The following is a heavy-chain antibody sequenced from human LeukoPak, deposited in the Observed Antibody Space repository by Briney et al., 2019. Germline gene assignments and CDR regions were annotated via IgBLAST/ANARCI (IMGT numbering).Heavy chain of an antibody. V-gene: IGHV3-66*02. CDR2: IYSGGST. CDR3: ARDVGLRLRAGGDAFDI. D-gene: IGHD4-17*01. Sequence: GGSLRLSCAASGFTVSSNYMSWARQAPGKGLEWVSVIYSGGSTYYADSVKGRFTISRDNSKNTLYLQMNSLRAEDTAVYYCARDVGLRLRAGGDAFDIWGQGTMVTVSS. J-gene: IGHJ3*02. CDR1: GFTVSSNY.